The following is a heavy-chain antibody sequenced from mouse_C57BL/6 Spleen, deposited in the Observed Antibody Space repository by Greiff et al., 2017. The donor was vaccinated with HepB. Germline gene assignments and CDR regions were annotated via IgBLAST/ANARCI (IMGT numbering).Heavy chain of an antibody. J-gene: IGHJ2*01. CDR3: ARISYDYDGDLDY. Sequence: VQLQQSGAELVRPGTSVKLSCKASGYTFTSYWMHWVKQRPGQGLEWIGVIDPSDSYTNYNQKFKGKATLTVDTSSSTAYMQLSSLTSEDSAVYYCARISYDYDGDLDYWGQGTTLTVSS. CDR2: IDPSDSYT. V-gene: IGHV1-59*01. CDR1: GYTFTSYW. D-gene: IGHD2-4*01.